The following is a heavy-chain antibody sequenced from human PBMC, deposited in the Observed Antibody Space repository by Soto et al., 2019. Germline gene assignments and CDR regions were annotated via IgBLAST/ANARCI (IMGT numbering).Heavy chain of an antibody. CDR3: AHRPRGFSYHFDY. Sequence: QITLKDSGPTLVRPTQTLNLTCSFSGFSLTTRGVGVGLIRQPPGKALEWLALIYWDDDEGYVPSLTSRLSITKDTSKNQVVLTMTNMNPVDTATYYCAHRPRGFSYHFDYWGQGPLVTVSS. V-gene: IGHV2-5*05. D-gene: IGHD5-18*01. J-gene: IGHJ4*02. CDR1: GFSLTTRGVG. CDR2: IYWDDDE.